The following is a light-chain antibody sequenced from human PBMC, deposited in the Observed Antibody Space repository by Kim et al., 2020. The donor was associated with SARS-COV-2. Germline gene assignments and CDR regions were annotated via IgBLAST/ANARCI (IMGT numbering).Light chain of an antibody. CDR2: QDS. J-gene: IGLJ2*01. Sequence: VSPGQTASITCSGDKLGDKYACWYQQKPGQSPVLVIYQDSKRPSGIPERFSGSNSGNTATLSISGTQAMDEADYYCQAWDSSTSVVFGGGTKLTVL. CDR3: QAWDSSTSVV. V-gene: IGLV3-1*01. CDR1: KLGDKY.